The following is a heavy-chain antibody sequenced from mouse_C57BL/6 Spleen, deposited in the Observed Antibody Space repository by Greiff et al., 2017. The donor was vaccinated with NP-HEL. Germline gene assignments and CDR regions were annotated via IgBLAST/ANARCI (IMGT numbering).Heavy chain of an antibody. Sequence: VQLQESGGGLVQPGGSLSLSCAASGFTFTDYYMSWVRQPPGKALEWLGFIRNKANGYTTEYSASVKGRFTISRDNSQSILYLQMNALRAEDSATYYCARLPWGAYWGQGTLVTVSA. D-gene: IGHD4-1*01. CDR2: IRNKANGYTT. CDR3: ARLPWGAY. J-gene: IGHJ3*01. V-gene: IGHV7-3*01. CDR1: GFTFTDYY.